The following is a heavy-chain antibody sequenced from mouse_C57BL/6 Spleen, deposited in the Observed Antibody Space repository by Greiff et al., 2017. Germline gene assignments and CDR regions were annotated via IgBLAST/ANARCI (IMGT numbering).Heavy chain of an antibody. CDR1: GFSFNTYA. CDR3: VRQGDGYDYAMDY. V-gene: IGHV10-1*01. J-gene: IGHJ4*01. CDR2: IRSKSNNYAT. Sequence: EVQRVESGGGLVQPKGSLKLSCAASGFSFNTYAMNWVRQAPGKGLEWVARIRSKSNNYATYYADSVKDRFTISRDDSESMLYLQMNNLKTEDTAMYYCVRQGDGYDYAMDYWGQGTSVTVSS. D-gene: IGHD2-2*01.